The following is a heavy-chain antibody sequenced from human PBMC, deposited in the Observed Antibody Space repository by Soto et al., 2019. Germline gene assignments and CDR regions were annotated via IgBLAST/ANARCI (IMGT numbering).Heavy chain of an antibody. J-gene: IGHJ4*02. CDR3: ARDSGDYSMDY. Sequence: QVQLQESGPGLVKPSETLSLTCTVSDGSINSYYWSWIRQPPGKGLEWIGYIYYSGSTNYNPSLKSRVTISVDTSKNQFSLKLSSVTAADTAVYYCARDSGDYSMDYWGQGTLVTVSS. CDR1: DGSINSYY. V-gene: IGHV4-59*01. D-gene: IGHD4-17*01. CDR2: IYYSGST.